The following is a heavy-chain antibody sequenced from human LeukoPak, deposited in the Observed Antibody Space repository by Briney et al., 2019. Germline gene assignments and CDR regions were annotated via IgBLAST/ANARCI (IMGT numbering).Heavy chain of an antibody. CDR2: INHSGST. Sequence: SETLSLTCAVYGGSFSGYYWSWIRQPPGKGLEWIGEINHSGSTNYNPSLKSRVTISVDTSKNQFSLKLSSVTAADTAVYYCAKLRHYDILTGYSKSRYYFDYWGQGTLVTVSS. CDR1: GGSFSGYY. V-gene: IGHV4-34*01. J-gene: IGHJ4*02. D-gene: IGHD3-9*01. CDR3: AKLRHYDILTGYSKSRYYFDY.